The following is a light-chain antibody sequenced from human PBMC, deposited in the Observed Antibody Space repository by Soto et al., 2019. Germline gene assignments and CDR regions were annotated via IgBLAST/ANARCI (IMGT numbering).Light chain of an antibody. Sequence: EIVLTQSPGTLSLSPGERATLSCRASQSVSSSYLAWYQQKPGQAPRLLIYGAFSRATGIPDRFSVSGSGTDFTLTISRLEPEDFAVYYCQHYGTSELFGPGTKVDIK. V-gene: IGKV3-20*01. CDR3: QHYGTSEL. CDR2: GAF. CDR1: QSVSSSY. J-gene: IGKJ3*01.